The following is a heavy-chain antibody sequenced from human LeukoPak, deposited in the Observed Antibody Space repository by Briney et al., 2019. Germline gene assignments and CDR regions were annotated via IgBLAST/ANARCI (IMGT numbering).Heavy chain of an antibody. D-gene: IGHD5-18*01. Sequence: PGGSLRLTCAASGFTFRNSWMAWVRQAPGEGLEWVGRIAYRSAGGTADYAAPVKGRFTISRDDSQNTLYLQMNSLNTEDTAVYYCTTDLGRYNYGFPNYWGQGTLVTVSS. V-gene: IGHV3-15*04. CDR3: TTDLGRYNYGFPNY. CDR1: GFTFRNSW. CDR2: IAYRSAGGTA. J-gene: IGHJ4*02.